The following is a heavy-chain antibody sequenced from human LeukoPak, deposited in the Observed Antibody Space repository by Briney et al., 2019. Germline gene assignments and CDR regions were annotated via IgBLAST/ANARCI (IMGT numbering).Heavy chain of an antibody. Sequence: SETLSLTCTVSGGSISSRYWSWVRQPPGKGLEWIGYMYDTVNTKDNPSLTSQLTLSADTSKNQFSLRLGSVTAADTAVYYCATIKRGYPYGYFDFWGQGILVTVSS. J-gene: IGHJ4*02. D-gene: IGHD5-18*01. CDR1: GGSISSRY. V-gene: IGHV4-59*11. CDR3: ATIKRGYPYGYFDF. CDR2: MYDTVNT.